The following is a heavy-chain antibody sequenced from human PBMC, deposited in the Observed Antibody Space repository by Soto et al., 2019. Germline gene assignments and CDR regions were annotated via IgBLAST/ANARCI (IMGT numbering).Heavy chain of an antibody. CDR2: IYYRGST. J-gene: IGHJ6*02. CDR1: GGSISSHY. V-gene: IGHV4-59*11. CDR3: ARDGREASGMDV. Sequence: SDTLSLTSTASGGSISSHYWSWVRQAPGKGLEWIGHIYYRGSTSYNPSLRSRSTISVDTSNNQFSLKLNSVTTADTAVYYCARDGREASGMDVWGQGTKVTVSS. D-gene: IGHD1-26*01.